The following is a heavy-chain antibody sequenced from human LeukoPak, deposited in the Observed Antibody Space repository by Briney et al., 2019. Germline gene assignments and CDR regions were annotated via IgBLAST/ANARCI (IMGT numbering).Heavy chain of an antibody. CDR3: AGIPAGIATRKGKLYYYYYYMDV. J-gene: IGHJ6*03. CDR1: GFTFSSYW. CDR2: IKQDGSEK. V-gene: IGHV3-7*01. Sequence: PGGSLRLSCAASGFTFSSYWMSWVRQAPGKGLEWVANIKQDGSEKYYVDSMKGRFTISRDNAKNSLYLQMNSLRAEDTAVYYCAGIPAGIATRKGKLYYYYYYMDVWGKGTTVTVSS. D-gene: IGHD6-13*01.